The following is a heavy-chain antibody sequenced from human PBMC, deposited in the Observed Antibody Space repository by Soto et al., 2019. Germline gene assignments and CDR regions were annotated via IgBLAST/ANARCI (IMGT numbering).Heavy chain of an antibody. CDR2: IDYSGST. CDR1: GGSISSYY. Sequence: QVQLQESGPGLVKPSETLSLTCTVSGGSISSYYWSWIRQPPGKGLEWIGYIDYSGSTNYNPSLKSRVTISVDPSKNQFSLKLSSVTAADTAVYYCARDRIAARTMGYYYYGMDVWGQGTTVTVSS. D-gene: IGHD6-6*01. V-gene: IGHV4-59*01. J-gene: IGHJ6*02. CDR3: ARDRIAARTMGYYYYGMDV.